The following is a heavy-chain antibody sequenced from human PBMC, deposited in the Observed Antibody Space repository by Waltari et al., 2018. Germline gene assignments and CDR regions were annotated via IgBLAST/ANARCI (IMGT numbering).Heavy chain of an antibody. Sequence: EGHLEESGGTLIHPGGSLKLSCRVSGFPVNTNYMSWLRQAPGKGLEWVSTIFPDDDTFYADSVKGRFSVSRDKSDNTLFLQMNDLKTEDTAVYYCTKDAYDSPNHYPPTWFDPWGHGTLVTVSS. CDR3: TKDAYDSPNHYPPTWFDP. CDR1: GFPVNTNY. V-gene: IGHV3-53*01. D-gene: IGHD3-10*01. J-gene: IGHJ5*02. CDR2: IFPDDDT.